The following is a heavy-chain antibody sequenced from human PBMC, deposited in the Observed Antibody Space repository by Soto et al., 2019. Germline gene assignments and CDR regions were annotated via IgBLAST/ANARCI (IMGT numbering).Heavy chain of an antibody. J-gene: IGHJ6*02. CDR1: GGTFSSYA. D-gene: IGHD3-16*01. CDR3: ARVGGVRHYYYGMDV. CDR2: IIPIFGTA. Sequence: VKVSCKASGGTFSSYAISWVRQAPGQGLEWMGGIIPIFGTANYAQKFQGRVTITADESTSTAYMELSSLRSEDTAVYYCARVGGVRHYYYGMDVWGQGTRVTVSS. V-gene: IGHV1-69*13.